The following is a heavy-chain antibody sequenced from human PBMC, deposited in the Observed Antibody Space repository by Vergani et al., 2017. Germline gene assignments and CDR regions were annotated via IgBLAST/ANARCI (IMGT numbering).Heavy chain of an antibody. D-gene: IGHD6-6*01. CDR3: ARGAVAARPLFDY. CDR1: GYDFTSYW. V-gene: IGHV5-51*03. CDR2: IYPGDSDT. Sequence: EVQLVQSGTEVKKPGESLKISCKGSGYDFTSYWIGWARQMPGKGLEWMGIIYPGDSDTRYSPSFQGQVTVSADKSISTAYLQWSSLKASDTAMYYYARGAVAARPLFDYWGQGTLVTVSS. J-gene: IGHJ4*02.